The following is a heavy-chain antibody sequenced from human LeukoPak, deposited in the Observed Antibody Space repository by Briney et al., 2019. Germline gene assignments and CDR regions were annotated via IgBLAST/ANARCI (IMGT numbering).Heavy chain of an antibody. CDR1: GFTFSSYW. CDR3: ARDSYYYGSGTSPIDP. J-gene: IGHJ5*02. V-gene: IGHV3-7*01. Sequence: PGGSLRLSCAASGFTFSSYWMSWVRQAPGKGLEWVANIKQDGSEKYYVDSVKGRFTISRDNAKNSLYLQMNSLRAEDTAVYYCARDSYYYGSGTSPIDPWGQGTLVTVSS. CDR2: IKQDGSEK. D-gene: IGHD3-10*01.